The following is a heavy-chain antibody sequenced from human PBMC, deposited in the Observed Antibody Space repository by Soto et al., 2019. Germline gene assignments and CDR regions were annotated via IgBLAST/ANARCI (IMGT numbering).Heavy chain of an antibody. CDR2: IYYSGST. Sequence: QVQLQESGPGLVKPSQTLSLTCTVSGGSISSGGYYWSWIRQHPGKGLEWIGYIYYSGSTYYNPSLRGRGTQSVDTSKNQFSLKLSSVTAADTAVYYCARMDYSNAFDIWGQGTMVTVSS. D-gene: IGHD3-10*01. CDR1: GGSISSGGYY. V-gene: IGHV4-31*03. J-gene: IGHJ3*02. CDR3: ARMDYSNAFDI.